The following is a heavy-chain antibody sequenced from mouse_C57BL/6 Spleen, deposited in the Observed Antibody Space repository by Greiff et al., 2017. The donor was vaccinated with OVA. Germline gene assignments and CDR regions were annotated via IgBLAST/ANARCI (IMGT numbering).Heavy chain of an antibody. D-gene: IGHD2-1*01. CDR1: GFTFSSYA. V-gene: IGHV5-4*01. CDR2: ISDGGSYT. CDR3: ARDNYLYYFDY. Sequence: VKLVESGGGLVKPGGSLKLSCAASGFTFSSYAMSWVRQTPEKRLEWVATISDGGSYTYYPDNVKGRFTISRDNAKNNLYLQMSHLKSEDTAMYYCARDNYLYYFDYWGQGTTLTVSS. J-gene: IGHJ2*01.